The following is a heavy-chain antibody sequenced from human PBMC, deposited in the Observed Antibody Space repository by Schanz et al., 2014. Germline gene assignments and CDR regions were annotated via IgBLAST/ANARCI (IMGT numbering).Heavy chain of an antibody. V-gene: IGHV3-21*01. Sequence: EVQLVESGGGLVKPGGSLRLSCATSGFSVGNKYMNWVRQAPGKGLEWVSSISTSGTYMYIADSLKGRLTISRDDAKKSMYLQMNNLRAEDTAVYYCVRVSFADPRLYRGMDRDIDYWGQGTLVTVSS. D-gene: IGHD5-18*01. CDR2: ISTSGTYM. CDR1: GFSVGNKY. CDR3: VRVSFADPRLYRGMDRDIDY. J-gene: IGHJ4*02.